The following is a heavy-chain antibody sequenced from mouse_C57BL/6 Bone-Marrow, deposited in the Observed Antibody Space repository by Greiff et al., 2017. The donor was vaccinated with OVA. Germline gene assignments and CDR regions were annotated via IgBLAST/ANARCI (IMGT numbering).Heavy chain of an antibody. CDR3: ARWVDRFDY. CDR2: IYPGSGNT. V-gene: IGHV1-76*01. J-gene: IGHJ2*01. D-gene: IGHD1-1*02. Sequence: VQLQQSGAELVRPGASVKLSCKASGYTFTDYYINWVKQRPGQGLEWIARIYPGSGNTYYNEKFKGKATLTAEKSSSTAYMQLSSLTSEDSAVYFCARWVDRFDYWGQGTTLTVSS. CDR1: GYTFTDYY.